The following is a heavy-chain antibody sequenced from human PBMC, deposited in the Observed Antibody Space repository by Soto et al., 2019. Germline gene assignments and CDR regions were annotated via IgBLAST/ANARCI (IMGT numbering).Heavy chain of an antibody. CDR2: IYSGGST. Sequence: GGSLRVSCAAPGFTVSSIYVSWVRQAPGKGLEWVSVIYSGGSTYYADSVKGRFTISRDNSKNTLWLQMSSLRVEDTAMYYCVKDVYCSRSDCFQAFDIWGQGTMVTGSS. D-gene: IGHD2-2*01. V-gene: IGHV3-53*05. CDR3: VKDVYCSRSDCFQAFDI. CDR1: GFTVSSIY. J-gene: IGHJ3*02.